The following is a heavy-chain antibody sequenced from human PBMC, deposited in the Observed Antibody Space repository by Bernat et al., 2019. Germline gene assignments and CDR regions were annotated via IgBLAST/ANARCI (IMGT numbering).Heavy chain of an antibody. V-gene: IGHV3-7*03. Sequence: EVQLVESGGGLVQPGGSLRLSCAASGFTFSSYWMSWVRQAPGKGLEWVANIKQDGSEKYYVDSVKGRFTISRDNAKNSLYLRMNSLRAEDTAVYYCARESSIAARITFDYWGQGTLVTVSS. CDR1: GFTFSSYW. CDR2: IKQDGSEK. CDR3: ARESSIAARITFDY. J-gene: IGHJ4*02. D-gene: IGHD6-6*01.